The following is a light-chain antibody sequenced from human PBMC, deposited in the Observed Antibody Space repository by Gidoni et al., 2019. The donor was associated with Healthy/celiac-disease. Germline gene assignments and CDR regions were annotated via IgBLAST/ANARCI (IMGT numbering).Light chain of an antibody. J-gene: IGLJ1*01. V-gene: IGLV3-21*02. CDR2: DDS. CDR1: NIGSKS. CDR3: QVWDSSSDHID. Sequence: SYVLTQPPSVSVAPGQTARITCGGNNIGSKSVHWYQQKPGQAPVLVVYDDSYRPTGIPERFSGSNSGNTATLTISRVEAGDEADYYCQVWDSSSDHIDFGTGTKVTVL.